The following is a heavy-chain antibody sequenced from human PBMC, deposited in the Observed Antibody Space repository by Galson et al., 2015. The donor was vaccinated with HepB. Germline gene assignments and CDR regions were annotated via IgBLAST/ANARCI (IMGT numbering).Heavy chain of an antibody. J-gene: IGHJ4*02. D-gene: IGHD3-10*01. V-gene: IGHV1-8*01. CDR1: GYTFTSYD. CDR3: ARAPVTQGGLLWFGEPPRYYFDH. CDR2: MNPNSGNT. Sequence: SVKVSCKASGYTFTSYDINWVRQATGQGLEWMGWMNPNSGNTGYAQKFQGRVTMTRNTSISTAYMELSSLRSEDTAVYYCARAPVTQGGLLWFGEPPRYYFDHWGQGTLVTVSS.